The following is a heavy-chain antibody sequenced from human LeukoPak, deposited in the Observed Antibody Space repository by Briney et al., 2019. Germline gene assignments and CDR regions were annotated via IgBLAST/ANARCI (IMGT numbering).Heavy chain of an antibody. V-gene: IGHV3-30*04. CDR2: ISYDGSNK. J-gene: IGHJ6*03. CDR1: GFTFGDYA. Sequence: GGSLRLSCTASGFTFGDYAMSWFRQAPGKGLEWVAVISYDGSNKYYADSVKGRFTISRDNSKNTLYLQMNSLRAEDTAVYYCAKGGSSSWDYYYYMDVWGKGTTVTVSS. D-gene: IGHD6-6*01. CDR3: AKGGSSSWDYYYYMDV.